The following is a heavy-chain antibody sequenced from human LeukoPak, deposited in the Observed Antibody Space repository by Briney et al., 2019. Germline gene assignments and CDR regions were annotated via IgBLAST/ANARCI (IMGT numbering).Heavy chain of an antibody. V-gene: IGHV4-61*01. J-gene: IGHJ4*02. D-gene: IGHD6-25*01. CDR2: IDYIGNT. CDR3: ARTVLAAVSVFDY. Sequence: SETLSLTSTVSGGSVSSGTYYWSWIRQPPGKGLEWIGYIDYIGNTNYNPSLKSRVTISVGTSKNQFSLKLTSVTAADTAVYYCARTVLAAVSVFDYWGQGTLVTVSS. CDR1: GGSVSSGTYY.